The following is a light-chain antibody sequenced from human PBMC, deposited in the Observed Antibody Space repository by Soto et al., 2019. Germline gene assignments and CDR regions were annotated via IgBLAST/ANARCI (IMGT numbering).Light chain of an antibody. CDR3: SSYTTSRTYVV. J-gene: IGLJ2*01. V-gene: IGLV2-14*01. CDR1: SSDVGGYNY. CDR2: EVR. Sequence: XTGTSSDVGGYNYVSWYQQHPGKAPKLMIYEVRNRPSGVSNRFSGSKSGNTASLTISGLQAEDEADYYCSSYTTSRTYVVFGGGTKLTVL.